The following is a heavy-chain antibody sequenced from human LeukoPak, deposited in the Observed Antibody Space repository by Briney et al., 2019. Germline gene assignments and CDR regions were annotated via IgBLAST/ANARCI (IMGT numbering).Heavy chain of an antibody. CDR2: IRYDGSNK. CDR3: ARGLGYCSSTSCLNWFDP. Sequence: GGSLRLSXAASGFTFSSYGMHRVRQAPGKGLEWVAFIRYDGSNKYYADSVKGRFTISRDNSKNTLYLQMNSLRAEDTAVYYCARGLGYCSSTSCLNWFDPWGQGTLVTVSS. CDR1: GFTFSSYG. J-gene: IGHJ5*02. V-gene: IGHV3-30*02. D-gene: IGHD2-2*01.